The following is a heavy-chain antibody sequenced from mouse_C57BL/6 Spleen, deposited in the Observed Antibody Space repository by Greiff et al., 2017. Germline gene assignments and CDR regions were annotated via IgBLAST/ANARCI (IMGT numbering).Heavy chain of an antibody. CDR2: IRLKSDNYAT. D-gene: IGHD2-2*01. Sequence: EVKVEESGGGLVQPGGSMKLSCVASGFTFSNYWMNWVRQSPEKGLEWVAQIRLKSDNYATHYEEYVKGRFTISRYDSKISVYLQMNNLRAEDTGIYDCTELLWLRNYWGQGTTLTVYS. J-gene: IGHJ2*01. CDR1: GFTFSNYW. V-gene: IGHV6-3*01. CDR3: TELLWLRNY.